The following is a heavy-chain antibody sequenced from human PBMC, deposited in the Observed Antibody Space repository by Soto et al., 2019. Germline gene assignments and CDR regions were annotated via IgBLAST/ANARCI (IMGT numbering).Heavy chain of an antibody. CDR2: ISAYNGNT. Sequence: GXSVKVSCKASVYTFTSYGISWVRQAPGQGLEWMGWISAYNGNTNYAQKLQGRVTMTTDTSTSTAYMELRSLRSDDTAVYYCARDRVDILTGYYLFDSWGQGTLVTVSS. CDR3: ARDRVDILTGYYLFDS. CDR1: VYTFTSYG. J-gene: IGHJ4*02. D-gene: IGHD3-9*01. V-gene: IGHV1-18*01.